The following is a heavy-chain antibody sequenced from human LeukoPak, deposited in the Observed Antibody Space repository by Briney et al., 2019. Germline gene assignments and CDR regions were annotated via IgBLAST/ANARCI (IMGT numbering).Heavy chain of an antibody. Sequence: GGSLRLSCAASGLTFSSYAMHWVRQAPGKGLEWVAVISYDGSNKYYADSVKGRFTISGDKSKNTLYLQMNSLRPEDTAFYYCARGPGPIAGAKNPFDIWGQGTMVTVSS. J-gene: IGHJ3*02. CDR2: ISYDGSNK. CDR1: GLTFSSYA. D-gene: IGHD1-26*01. CDR3: ARGPGPIAGAKNPFDI. V-gene: IGHV3-30*01.